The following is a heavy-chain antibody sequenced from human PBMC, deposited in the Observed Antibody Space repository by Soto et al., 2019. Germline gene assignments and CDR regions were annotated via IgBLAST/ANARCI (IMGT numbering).Heavy chain of an antibody. CDR2: INHSGST. CDR1: GGSFSGYY. D-gene: IGHD6-6*01. CDR3: ASGLGRVAARPSGRQTTLDSNYYYGMDV. J-gene: IGHJ6*02. V-gene: IGHV4-34*01. Sequence: PSETLSLTCAVYGGSFSGYYWSWIRQPPGKGLEWIGEINHSGSTNYNPSLKSRVTISVDTAKNQFSLKLSSVTAADTAVYYCASGLGRVAARPSGRQTTLDSNYYYGMDVWGQGTTVTVSS.